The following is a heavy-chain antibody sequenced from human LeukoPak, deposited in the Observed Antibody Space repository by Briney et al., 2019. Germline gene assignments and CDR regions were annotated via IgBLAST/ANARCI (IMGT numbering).Heavy chain of an antibody. Sequence: SVPVSCQASVYTLTSYGITWVRPAPGRGLAGMGWICVYNGNTHYPQKLQGRIIMTTDTSTRTAYMELRSLRSDGTAVYYCARDPGIAAAATYCHSWGQGTLVTVSS. V-gene: IGHV1-18*01. CDR1: VYTLTSYG. CDR3: ARDPGIAAAATYCHS. D-gene: IGHD6-13*01. J-gene: IGHJ4*02. CDR2: ICVYNGNT.